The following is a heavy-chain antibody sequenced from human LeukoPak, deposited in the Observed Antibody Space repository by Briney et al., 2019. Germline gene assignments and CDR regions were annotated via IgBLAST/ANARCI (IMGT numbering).Heavy chain of an antibody. CDR2: IYYSGSS. V-gene: IGHV4-59*08. D-gene: IGHD4-17*01. J-gene: IGHJ3*02. CDR3: ARHRRGDPDAYDI. Sequence: PSETLSLTCNVSGGSISSYFWSWIRQPPGKGLEWIGYIYYSGSSNYNPSLRSRVTMSVDTSKNQFSLRLSSATAADTAVYYCARHRRGDPDAYDIWGQGTTVSVSS. CDR1: GGSISSYF.